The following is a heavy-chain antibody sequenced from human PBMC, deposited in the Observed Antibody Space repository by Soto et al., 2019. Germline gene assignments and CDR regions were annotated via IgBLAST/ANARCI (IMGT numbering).Heavy chain of an antibody. CDR1: GYTFTTYY. CDR3: ASSERLYYYDSGSNPRYYGMDV. CDR2: INPSRGST. D-gene: IGHD3-10*01. V-gene: IGHV1-46*01. Sequence: QVQLVQSGAEVKKPGASVKVSCEAFGYTFTTYYIHWVRQAPGQGLEWMGIINPSRGSTIYAQKFQGRATMTRDASTSIVYMELRNLTSDDTAVYFCASSERLYYYDSGSNPRYYGMDVWGQGTTVTVSS. J-gene: IGHJ6*02.